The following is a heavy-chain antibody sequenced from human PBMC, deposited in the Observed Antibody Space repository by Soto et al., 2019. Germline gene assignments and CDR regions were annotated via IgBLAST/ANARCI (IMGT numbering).Heavy chain of an antibody. CDR3: ARVGITIFGVVTHFDY. D-gene: IGHD3-3*01. V-gene: IGHV4-31*03. Sequence: QVQLQESGPGLVKPSQTLSLTCTVSRGSISSGGYYWSWIRQHPGKGLEWIGYIYYSGSTYYNPSLKSRVTISVDTSKNQFSLKLSSVTAADTAVYYCARVGITIFGVVTHFDYWGQGTLVTVSS. J-gene: IGHJ4*02. CDR1: RGSISSGGYY. CDR2: IYYSGST.